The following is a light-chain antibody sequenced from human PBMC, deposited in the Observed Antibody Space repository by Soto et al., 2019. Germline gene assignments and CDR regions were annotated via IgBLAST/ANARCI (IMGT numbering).Light chain of an antibody. CDR2: AAS. CDR3: QQSYSTPIT. Sequence: DIQMTQSPSSLSASVGDRVTITCRASQSISSYLNWYQQKPGKAPKLLIYAASSLQSGVPSSFSGSGSGTDFTLTISSLQPEEFATYYCQQSYSTPITFGQGTRREIK. CDR1: QSISSY. J-gene: IGKJ5*01. V-gene: IGKV1-39*01.